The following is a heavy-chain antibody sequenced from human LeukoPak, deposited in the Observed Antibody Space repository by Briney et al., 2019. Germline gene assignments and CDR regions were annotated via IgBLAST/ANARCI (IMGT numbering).Heavy chain of an antibody. J-gene: IGHJ4*02. V-gene: IGHV1-3*01. D-gene: IGHD5-18*01. Sequence: ASVKVSCKASGYTFTSYAMHWVRQAPGQRLEWMGWINAGNGNTKYSQKFQGRVTITRDTSAGTAYMELSGLRSEDTAVYYCARDRGVDTAMVYIDYWGQGTLVTVSS. CDR2: INAGNGNT. CDR3: ARDRGVDTAMVYIDY. CDR1: GYTFTSYA.